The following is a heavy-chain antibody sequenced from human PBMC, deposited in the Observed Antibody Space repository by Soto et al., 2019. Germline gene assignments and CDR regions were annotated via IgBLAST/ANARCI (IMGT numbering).Heavy chain of an antibody. D-gene: IGHD1-7*01. CDR3: ARGGGRNYYFDY. V-gene: IGHV4-34*01. J-gene: IGHJ4*02. CDR1: GGSFSGYY. CDR2: INHSGST. Sequence: QVQLQQWGAGLLKPSETLSLTCAVYGGSFSGYYWSWIRQPPGKGLEWIGEINHSGSTNYNPSLNSRVTISVDTSKNQFSLKLSSVTAADTAVYYCARGGGRNYYFDYWGQGTLVTVSS.